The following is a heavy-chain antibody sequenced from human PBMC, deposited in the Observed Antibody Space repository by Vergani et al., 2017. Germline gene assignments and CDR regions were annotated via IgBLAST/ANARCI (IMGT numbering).Heavy chain of an antibody. CDR1: GFTFSSHA. J-gene: IGHJ4*02. Sequence: EVQLLQSEGAVVQPGGSLRLSCVASGFTFSSHAMSWVRQGHGQGLEWVSSIKNTVDSTHYADAVKGRFTITRDNSKKTLYLQMNSLRIEATDVYYCGGGSDNYNWGQGTLVTVSS. D-gene: IGHD5-24*01. CDR2: IKNTVDST. CDR3: GGGSDNYN. V-gene: IGHV3-23*01.